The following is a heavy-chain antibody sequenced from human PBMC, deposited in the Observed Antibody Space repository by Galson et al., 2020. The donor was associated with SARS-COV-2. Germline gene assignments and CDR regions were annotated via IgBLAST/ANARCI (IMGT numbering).Heavy chain of an antibody. CDR3: VRRFTTVTTFGVFDI. D-gene: IGHD4-17*01. J-gene: IGHJ3*02. CDR2: IYPDDSNT. Sequence: KIGESLKISCKASGYSFSNYSIGWVRQMPGKGLEWMAIIYPDDSNTSYSPSFQGQVTISADNSISTAYLQWSSLKASDTGIYYCVRRFTTVTTFGVFDIWGHGTMVTVSS. V-gene: IGHV5-51*01. CDR1: GYSFSNYS.